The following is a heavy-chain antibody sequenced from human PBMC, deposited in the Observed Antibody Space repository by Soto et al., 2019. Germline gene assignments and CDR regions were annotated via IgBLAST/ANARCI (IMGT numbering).Heavy chain of an antibody. J-gene: IGHJ4*02. Sequence: SETLSLTCAVYGGSFSGYYWSWIRQPPGKGLEWIGEINHSGSTNYNPSLKSRVTISVDTSKNHFSLKLSSVTAADTAVYYCARGQFAVVLPAAANYFDYWGQGTLVTVSS. V-gene: IGHV4-34*01. D-gene: IGHD2-2*01. CDR1: GGSFSGYY. CDR2: INHSGST. CDR3: ARGQFAVVLPAAANYFDY.